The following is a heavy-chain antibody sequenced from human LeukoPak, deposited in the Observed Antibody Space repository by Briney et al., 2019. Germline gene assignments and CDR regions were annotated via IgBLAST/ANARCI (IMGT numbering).Heavy chain of an antibody. V-gene: IGHV3-21*01. CDR3: ASRSGTTSLVDV. CDR1: GFTFSSYS. J-gene: IGHJ6*02. D-gene: IGHD1-1*01. Sequence: GGSLRLSCAASGFTFSSYSMNWVRQAPGKGLEWVSSISSSNSYIYYADSVKGRFTISRDNAKNSLYLQMNSLRAEDTAVYYCASRSGTTSLVDVWGQGTTVTVSS. CDR2: ISSSNSYI.